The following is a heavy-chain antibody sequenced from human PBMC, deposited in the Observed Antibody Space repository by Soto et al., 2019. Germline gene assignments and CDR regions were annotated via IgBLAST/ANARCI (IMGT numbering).Heavy chain of an antibody. D-gene: IGHD3-10*01. CDR3: ARGLYYYGSEGENWFDP. J-gene: IGHJ5*02. CDR1: GYTFTSYV. CDR2: INAGNGNT. Sequence: QVQLVQSGAEVKKPGASVKVSCKASGYTFTSYVMHWVRQAPGQRLEWMGWINAGNGNTKYSQKFQGRVTINRDTSACPAYMDLSSLSSEDTAVYYCARGLYYYGSEGENWFDPWGQGTLVTVSS. V-gene: IGHV1-3*01.